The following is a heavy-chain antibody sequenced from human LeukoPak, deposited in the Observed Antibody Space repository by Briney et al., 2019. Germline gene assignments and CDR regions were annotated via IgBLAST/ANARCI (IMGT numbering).Heavy chain of an antibody. V-gene: IGHV4-39*01. CDR3: ARQRYYGSGCYSLNWLDP. CDR2: IYYSETT. D-gene: IGHD3-10*01. J-gene: IGHJ5*02. CDR1: GGSISSSSYY. Sequence: KPSETLSLTCTVSGGSISSSSYYWGWIRQPPGKGLEWIGSIYYSETTYYNPSLKSRVTISVDTSKNQFSLRLSSVTAADTAVYYCARQRYYGSGCYSLNWLDPWGQGTLVTVSS.